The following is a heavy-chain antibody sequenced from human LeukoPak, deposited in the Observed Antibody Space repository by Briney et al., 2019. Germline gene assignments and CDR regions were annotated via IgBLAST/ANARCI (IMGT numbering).Heavy chain of an antibody. J-gene: IGHJ4*02. Sequence: PSETLSLTCTVSGDSVNSYYWGWIRQPPGKGLEWIGSIYYSGSTYYNPSLKSRVTISVDTSKNQFSLKLSSVTAADTSVYYCARLAYNGDYVNQWGQGTLVTVSS. D-gene: IGHD4-17*01. CDR3: ARLAYNGDYVNQ. V-gene: IGHV4-39*01. CDR1: GDSVNSYY. CDR2: IYYSGST.